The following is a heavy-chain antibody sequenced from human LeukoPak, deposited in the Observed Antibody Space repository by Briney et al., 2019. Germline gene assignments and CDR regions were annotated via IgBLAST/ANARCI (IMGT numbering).Heavy chain of an antibody. CDR3: ARESSPEDAFDI. V-gene: IGHV3-21*01. CDR1: GFPFSNHC. J-gene: IGHJ3*02. CDR2: ISSSSSYI. Sequence: GGALKPFWSTPGFPFSNHCMNRVRPAPGKGPEVVSSISSSSSYIYYADSVKGRFTISRDNAKNSLYLQMNSLRAEDTAVYYCARESSPEDAFDIWGQGTMVTVSS.